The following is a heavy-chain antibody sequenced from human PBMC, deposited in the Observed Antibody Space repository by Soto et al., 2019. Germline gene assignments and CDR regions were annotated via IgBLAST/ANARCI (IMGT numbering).Heavy chain of an antibody. D-gene: IGHD1-1*01. CDR3: ARGGTPIEY. Sequence: QVQLVQSGAEVKKPGASVKVSCKTSGYTFTNFGISWVRQAPGQGLEWMGGISTYNGNTNYAQKCQGSATMTTDTSTRTAYMELRSLTADDTAVYYCARGGTPIEYWGPGTLVTVSS. V-gene: IGHV1-18*01. CDR2: ISTYNGNT. J-gene: IGHJ4*02. CDR1: GYTFTNFG.